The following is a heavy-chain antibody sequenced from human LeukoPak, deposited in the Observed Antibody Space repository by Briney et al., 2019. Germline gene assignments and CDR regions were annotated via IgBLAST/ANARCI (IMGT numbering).Heavy chain of an antibody. J-gene: IGHJ3*02. Sequence: GGSLRLSCAGSGFTSSSYAMSWVRQAPGKGLDWVSGIGGGDGGTYYTDSEKGRFTIFRDISKNTLYLQMNSLRAEDTAVYYCAREGPSVDWGAFDIWGQGTMVTVSS. D-gene: IGHD3-16*01. CDR2: IGGGDGGT. V-gene: IGHV3-23*01. CDR3: AREGPSVDWGAFDI. CDR1: GFTSSSYA.